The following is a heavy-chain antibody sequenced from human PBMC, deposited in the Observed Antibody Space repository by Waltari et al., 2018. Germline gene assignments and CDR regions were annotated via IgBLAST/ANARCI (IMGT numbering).Heavy chain of an antibody. V-gene: IGHV1-2*06. J-gene: IGHJ4*03. Sequence: QVQMVQSGAEVKKPGASVKVSCKASGYTFTGSYMTWVRQAPGQGLEWMGRINPNSGGTNYAQKFQGRVTMTRDTSISTAYMELSRLRSDDTAVYYCARDYYGSGSLYYFDYWGQGTMVTVSS. CDR2: INPNSGGT. CDR3: ARDYYGSGSLYYFDY. CDR1: GYTFTGSY. D-gene: IGHD3-10*01.